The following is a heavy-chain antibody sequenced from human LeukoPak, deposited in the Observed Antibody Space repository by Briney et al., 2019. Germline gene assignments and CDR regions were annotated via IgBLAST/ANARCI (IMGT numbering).Heavy chain of an antibody. CDR3: ATGRGWHAFDI. CDR2: FDPEDGET. Sequence: ASVKVSCKVSGYTLTELSMHWVRQAPGKGLEWMGGFDPEDGETIYAQKFQGRVTMTKDTYTDTASMDLSSLRSEDKAVYYCATGRGWHAFDIWGQGTMVTVSS. V-gene: IGHV1-24*01. D-gene: IGHD3-10*01. CDR1: GYTLTELS. J-gene: IGHJ3*02.